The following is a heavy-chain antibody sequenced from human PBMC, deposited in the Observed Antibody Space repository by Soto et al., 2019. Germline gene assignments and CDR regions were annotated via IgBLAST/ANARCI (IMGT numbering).Heavy chain of an antibody. V-gene: IGHV4-31*03. J-gene: IGHJ4*02. CDR3: ARAGYSSSWFDY. CDR1: GGSISSGGYY. Sequence: QVQLQESGPGLVKPSQTLSLTCTVSGGSISSGGYYWSWIRQHPGKGLGWVGYIYYSGTTYYNPSPKSRVTISVDTSKNQFSLKLTSVTAADTAVYYCARAGYSSSWFDYWGQGTLVTVSS. D-gene: IGHD6-13*01. CDR2: IYYSGTT.